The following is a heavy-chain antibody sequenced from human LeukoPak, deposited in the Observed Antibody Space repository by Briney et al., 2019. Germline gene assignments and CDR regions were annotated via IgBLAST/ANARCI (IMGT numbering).Heavy chain of an antibody. Sequence: PGGSLRLSCATSGFTFSNYGMHWVRQAPGKGLEWVAVMYYDGSVKYYADSVRARFTISRENSENTLYVQMHSLRAEDTAVYYCARDLKVKDWSTWFDRWGQGTLVTVPS. V-gene: IGHV3-33*08. J-gene: IGHJ5*02. CDR1: GFTFSNYG. D-gene: IGHD3/OR15-3a*01. CDR3: ARDLKVKDWSTWFDR. CDR2: MYYDGSVK.